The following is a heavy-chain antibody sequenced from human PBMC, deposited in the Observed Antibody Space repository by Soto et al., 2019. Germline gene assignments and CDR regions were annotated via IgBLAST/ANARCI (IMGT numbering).Heavy chain of an antibody. Sequence: PGGSLRLSCEGSGFIFSGFTMNWVRQAPGKGLEWVAVIINDGSEKNHADSVKDRFTISRDNSKNTLYLQMDSLRAGDTALYYCARDDIGAPNAFDMWGQGTMVTVSS. V-gene: IGHV3-33*05. CDR2: IINDGSEK. CDR1: GFIFSGFT. J-gene: IGHJ3*02. D-gene: IGHD2-15*01. CDR3: ARDDIGAPNAFDM.